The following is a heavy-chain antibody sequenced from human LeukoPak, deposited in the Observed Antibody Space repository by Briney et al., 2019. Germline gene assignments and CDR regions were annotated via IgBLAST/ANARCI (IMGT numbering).Heavy chain of an antibody. CDR1: GYPFPTYE. J-gene: IGHJ5*02. CDR2: VHPDTGYA. D-gene: IGHD1-14*01. Sequence: ASVKVSCKTSGYPFPTYEINWVRQAAGQGLEWMGWVHPDTGYADYAQKFQGRVTMTSDTSISTAYMELSSLRSDDTAVYFCARGPRNDPWGQGTLVTVSS. CDR3: ARGPRNDP. V-gene: IGHV1-8*01.